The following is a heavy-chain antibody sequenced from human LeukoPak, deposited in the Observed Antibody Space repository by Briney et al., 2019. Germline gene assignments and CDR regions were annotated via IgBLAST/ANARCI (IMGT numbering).Heavy chain of an antibody. CDR1: GFTVSSSY. CDR3: ARAPYSSSWYFDY. D-gene: IGHD6-13*01. V-gene: IGHV3-66*01. Sequence: PGGSLRLSCAASGFTVSSSYMTWVRQAPGKGLEWVSVIYSGGSTHYAGPVKGRFTISRDNSKNTVYLQMNSLRAEDTAVYYCARAPYSSSWYFDYWGQGTLVTVSS. CDR2: IYSGGST. J-gene: IGHJ4*02.